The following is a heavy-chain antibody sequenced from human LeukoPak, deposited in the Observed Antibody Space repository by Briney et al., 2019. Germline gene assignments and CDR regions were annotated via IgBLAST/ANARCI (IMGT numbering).Heavy chain of an antibody. Sequence: PSETLSLTCTVSGYSISSGYYWGWIRQPPGKGLEWIGDIYYSGSTNYNPSLKSRVTISVDTSKKKFSLKLSSVTAADTAVYYCARAPQQRWFDPWGQGTLVTVSS. CDR2: IYYSGST. CDR1: GYSISSGYY. V-gene: IGHV4-38-2*02. J-gene: IGHJ5*02. CDR3: ARAPQQRWFDP. D-gene: IGHD1/OR15-1a*01.